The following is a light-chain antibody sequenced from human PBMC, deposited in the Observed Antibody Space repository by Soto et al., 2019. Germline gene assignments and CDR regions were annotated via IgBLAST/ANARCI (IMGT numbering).Light chain of an antibody. CDR2: RSS. CDR1: QHVSSN. V-gene: IGKV3-15*01. Sequence: EIVMTQSPATLSVSPGGSATLSVRASQHVSSNFAWYRQKPGQAPTLLIYRSSTRSTVIPSRFSGSGSGTEFTLTISSLQSEDFAVYYCQQYNNWPYTFGQGTKLEIK. CDR3: QQYNNWPYT. J-gene: IGKJ2*01.